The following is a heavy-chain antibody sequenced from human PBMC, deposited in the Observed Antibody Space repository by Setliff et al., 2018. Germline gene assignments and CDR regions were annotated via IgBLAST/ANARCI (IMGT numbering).Heavy chain of an antibody. J-gene: IGHJ4*02. V-gene: IGHV1-18*01. Sequence: AASVKVSCKASGYTFTTYDINWVRLAPGQGLEWMGWISVHNGRTIYAERLQASVTMTTDTSTSTAYMELRGLTSDDTAVYYCARGSDYAGTYSGGFWGQGTLVTVSS. CDR2: ISVHNGRT. CDR1: GYTFTTYD. D-gene: IGHD1-26*01. CDR3: ARGSDYAGTYSGGF.